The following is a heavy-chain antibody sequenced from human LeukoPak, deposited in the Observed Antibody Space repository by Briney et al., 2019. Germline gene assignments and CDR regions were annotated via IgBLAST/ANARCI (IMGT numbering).Heavy chain of an antibody. V-gene: IGHV1-2*04. Sequence: ASVKVSCKASGYTFTGYYMHWVRQAPGQGLEWMGWINPNSGGTNYAQKFQGWVTMTRDTSISTAYMELSRLRSDDTAVYYCARGLLGLNDYGGSPGDYWGQGTLVTVSS. D-gene: IGHD4-23*01. CDR3: ARGLLGLNDYGGSPGDY. J-gene: IGHJ4*02. CDR1: GYTFTGYY. CDR2: INPNSGGT.